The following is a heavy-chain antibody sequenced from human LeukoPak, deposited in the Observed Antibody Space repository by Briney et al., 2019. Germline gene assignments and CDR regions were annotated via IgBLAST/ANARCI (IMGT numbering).Heavy chain of an antibody. J-gene: IGHJ3*02. V-gene: IGHV1-2*02. CDR1: GYTFTGYY. D-gene: IGHD1-1*01. Sequence: ASVKVSCKASGYTFTGYYIHWVRQAPGQGLEWMGWINPKTGSTNYPQKFQGRVTMTRDTSISTVSMELSRLRSDDTAVYFCARDLDDAFDIWGQGTVVTVSS. CDR3: ARDLDDAFDI. CDR2: INPKTGST.